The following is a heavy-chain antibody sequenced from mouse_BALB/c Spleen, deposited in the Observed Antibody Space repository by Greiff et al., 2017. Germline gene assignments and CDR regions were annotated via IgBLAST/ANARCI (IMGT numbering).Heavy chain of an antibody. Sequence: VQLKQSGAELVKPGASVKLSCTASGFNIKDTYMHWVKQRPEQGLEWIGRIDPANGNTKYDPKFQGKATITADTSSNTAYLQLSSLTSEDTAVYYCAREEIYYGYDAWFAYWGQGTLVTVSA. V-gene: IGHV14-3*02. CDR2: IDPANGNT. CDR3: AREEIYYGYDAWFAY. D-gene: IGHD2-2*01. J-gene: IGHJ3*01. CDR1: GFNIKDTY.